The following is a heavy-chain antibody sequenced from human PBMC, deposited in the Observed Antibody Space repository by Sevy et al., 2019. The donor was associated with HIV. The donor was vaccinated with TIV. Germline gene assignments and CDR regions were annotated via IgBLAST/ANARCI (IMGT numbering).Heavy chain of an antibody. V-gene: IGHV3-33*01. J-gene: IGHJ4*02. Sequence: GGSLRLSCAASGFSFSGYGMHWVRQAPGKGLEWVAVIWYDRTNKEYKDSGKGRYTISRDKSKNTLYLQMNSLRAEDTAVYYCARERIAVAGMGYYFDFWGQGTLVTVSS. CDR1: GFSFSGYG. CDR2: IWYDRTNK. CDR3: ARERIAVAGMGYYFDF. D-gene: IGHD6-19*01.